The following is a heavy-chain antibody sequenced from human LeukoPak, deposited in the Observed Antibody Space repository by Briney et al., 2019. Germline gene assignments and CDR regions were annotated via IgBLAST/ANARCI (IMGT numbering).Heavy chain of an antibody. J-gene: IGHJ3*02. CDR1: GGSISSGDYY. CDR3: ARASSSGYYLGAFDI. V-gene: IGHV4-30-4*01. CDR2: IYYSGST. Sequence: SETLSLTCTVSGGSISSGDYYWSWIRQPPGKGLEWIVYIYYSGSTYYNPSLKSRVTISVDTSKNQFSLKLSSVTAADTAVYYCARASSSGYYLGAFDIWGQGTMVTVSP. D-gene: IGHD3-22*01.